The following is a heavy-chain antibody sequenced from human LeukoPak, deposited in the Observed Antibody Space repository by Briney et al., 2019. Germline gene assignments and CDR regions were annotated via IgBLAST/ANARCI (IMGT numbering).Heavy chain of an antibody. Sequence: GGSLRLSCTSSGFSFSDYAMSWVRQAPGKGLEWVSVIYSGGSTYYADSVKGRFTISRDNSKNTLYLQMNSLRAEDTAVYYCARDSGYSYGYDYWGQGTLVTVSS. V-gene: IGHV3-66*01. CDR2: IYSGGST. J-gene: IGHJ4*02. CDR3: ARDSGYSYGYDY. CDR1: GFSFSDYA. D-gene: IGHD5-18*01.